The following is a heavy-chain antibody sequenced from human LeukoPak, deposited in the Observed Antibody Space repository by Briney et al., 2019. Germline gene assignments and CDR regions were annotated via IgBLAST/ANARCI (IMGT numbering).Heavy chain of an antibody. D-gene: IGHD2-2*01. Sequence: PGGSLRLSCAASGFTFSSYWMSWVRQAPGKGLEWVANIKQDGSEKYYVDSVKGRFTISRDNAKNSLYLQMNSLRAEDTAVYYCAKDRIVVVPAANPTFDYWGQGTLVTVSS. CDR1: GFTFSSYW. V-gene: IGHV3-7*01. CDR2: IKQDGSEK. CDR3: AKDRIVVVPAANPTFDY. J-gene: IGHJ4*02.